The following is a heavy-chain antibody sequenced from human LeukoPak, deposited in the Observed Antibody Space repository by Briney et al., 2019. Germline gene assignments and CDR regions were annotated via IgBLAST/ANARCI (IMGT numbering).Heavy chain of an antibody. D-gene: IGHD3-3*01. V-gene: IGHV3-30*18. CDR3: AKDQYDFWSDPHSSPDYYAMDV. CDR2: ISYDGSNR. Sequence: SGGSLRLSCAASGFIFRSYGMHWVRQAPGKGLEWVALISYDGSNRYYVDSVKGRFTISRDNFKNTLYLQMNSLRAEHTAVYYCAKDQYDFWSDPHSSPDYYAMDVWGQGTTVTVSS. CDR1: GFIFRSYG. J-gene: IGHJ6*02.